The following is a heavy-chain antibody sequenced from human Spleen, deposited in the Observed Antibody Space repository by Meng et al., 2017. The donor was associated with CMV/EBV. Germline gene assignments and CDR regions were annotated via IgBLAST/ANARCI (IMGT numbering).Heavy chain of an antibody. CDR3: ARGPFRFTDFDY. Sequence: SCQTSGYTFNSYGIAWVRQAPGQGLEWMGGIIPIFGTENYAQKFQGRVRITTDESTSTAYMELSSLRSEDTAVYYCARGPFRFTDFDYWGQGTLVTVSS. CDR2: IIPIFGTE. V-gene: IGHV1-69*05. CDR1: GYTFNSYG. D-gene: IGHD3-16*01. J-gene: IGHJ4*02.